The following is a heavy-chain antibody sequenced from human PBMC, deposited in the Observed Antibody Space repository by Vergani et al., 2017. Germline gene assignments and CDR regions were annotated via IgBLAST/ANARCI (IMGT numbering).Heavy chain of an antibody. D-gene: IGHD6-25*01. CDR2: IFYSGTT. CDR3: ARDDTQMPATSHFYYMDV. J-gene: IGHJ6*03. Sequence: QVQLQESGPGLLRPPQTLSLTSAVSVGSSISGALCWTCIRQRPGKCLEWIGYIFYSGTTYDHPSLRSRLTFSVDTSQNQFSLRLRSMTAADPTVYYCARDDTQMPATSHFYYMDVWGKGTTVVVSS. V-gene: IGHV4-31*11. CDR1: VGSSISGALC.